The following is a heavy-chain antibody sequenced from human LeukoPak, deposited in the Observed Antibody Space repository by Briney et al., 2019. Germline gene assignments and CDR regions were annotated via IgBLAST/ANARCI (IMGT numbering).Heavy chain of an antibody. V-gene: IGHV4-61*02. CDR3: ARASEYFFNWFDP. Sequence: SETLSLTCTVSGGSISSGSYYWSWIRQPAGKGLEWIGRIYTSGSTNYNPSLKSRVTISVDTSKNQFSLKLSSVTAADTAVYYCARASEYFFNWFDPWGQGTLVTVSS. CDR2: IYTSGST. CDR1: GGSISSGSYY. D-gene: IGHD3-3*01. J-gene: IGHJ5*02.